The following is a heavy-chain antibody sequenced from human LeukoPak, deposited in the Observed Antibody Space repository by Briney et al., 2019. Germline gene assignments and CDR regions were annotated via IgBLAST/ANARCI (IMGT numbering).Heavy chain of an antibody. V-gene: IGHV3-23*01. CDR2: IGGSRGTT. Sequence: GGSLRLSCAASGFTFSSSVMSWVRQAPGKGLEWVSDIGGSRGTTNYADSVKGRFTISRDNSKNTLYLQMNSLRAEDTAVYYCARGLGRWLKLSVFDYWGQGTLVTVSS. J-gene: IGHJ4*02. CDR1: GFTFSSSV. CDR3: ARGLGRWLKLSVFDY. D-gene: IGHD5-24*01.